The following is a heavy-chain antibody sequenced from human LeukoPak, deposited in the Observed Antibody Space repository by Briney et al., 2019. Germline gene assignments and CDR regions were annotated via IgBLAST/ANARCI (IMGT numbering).Heavy chain of an antibody. J-gene: IGHJ3*02. CDR3: ARNSTYYDSSGHRDAEAFDI. Sequence: PSETLSLTCTVSGGSISSYYWNWIRQPPGKGLEWLGHTYYSGNTDYNPSLKSRVTISVDTSKNQFSLNLSSVTAADTAVYYCARNSTYYDSSGHRDAEAFDIWGQGTMVTVSS. CDR1: GGSISSYY. D-gene: IGHD3-22*01. V-gene: IGHV4-59*08. CDR2: TYYSGNT.